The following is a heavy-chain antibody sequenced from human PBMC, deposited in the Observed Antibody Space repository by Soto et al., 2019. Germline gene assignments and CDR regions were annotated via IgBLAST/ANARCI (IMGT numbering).Heavy chain of an antibody. D-gene: IGHD5-12*01. V-gene: IGHV4-59*01. CDR3: ARERGYSGYDNWFDP. CDR1: GGSISSYY. Sequence: SETLSLTCTVSGGSISSYYWSWIRQPPGKGLEWIGYIYYSGSTNYNPSLKSRVTISVGTSKNQFSLKLSSVTAADTAVYYCARERGYSGYDNWFDPWGQGTLVTV. CDR2: IYYSGST. J-gene: IGHJ5*02.